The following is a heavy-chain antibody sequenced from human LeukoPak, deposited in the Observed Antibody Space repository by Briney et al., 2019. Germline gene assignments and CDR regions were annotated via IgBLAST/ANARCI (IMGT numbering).Heavy chain of an antibody. V-gene: IGHV3-7*01. D-gene: IGHD3-3*01. J-gene: IGHJ4*02. CDR2: IKQDGGEK. CDR3: ARGDFGVVTHFDY. Sequence: GGSLRLSVTAPGFTISGNWLSWFRKAPGRGLKWLANIKQDGGEKYYVDSVKGRFTISRDNAKNSLYLQMNSLRAEDTAIYYCARGDFGVVTHFDYWGQGTLVTVSS. CDR1: GFTISGNW.